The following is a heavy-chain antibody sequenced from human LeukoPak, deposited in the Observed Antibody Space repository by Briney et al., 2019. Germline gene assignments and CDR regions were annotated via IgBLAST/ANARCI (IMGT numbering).Heavy chain of an antibody. V-gene: IGHV1-69*13. D-gene: IGHD6-19*01. Sequence: GASVKVSCKASGGTFSSYAISWVRQAPGQGLEWMGGITPIFGTANYAQKFQGRVTITADESTSTAYMELSSLRSEDTAVYYCAALVGLVRAGAPNYYYGMDVWGQGTTVTVSS. CDR3: AALVGLVRAGAPNYYYGMDV. CDR2: ITPIFGTA. CDR1: GGTFSSYA. J-gene: IGHJ6*02.